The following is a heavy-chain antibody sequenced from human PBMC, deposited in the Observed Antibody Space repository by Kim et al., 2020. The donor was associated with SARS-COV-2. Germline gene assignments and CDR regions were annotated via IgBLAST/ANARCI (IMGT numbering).Heavy chain of an antibody. D-gene: IGHD3-3*01. Sequence: HKSLVTISVDTSKNQFSLKLSSVTAADTAVYYCARGITIFGVVTNGMDVWGQGTTVTVSS. J-gene: IGHJ6*02. CDR3: ARGITIFGVVTNGMDV. V-gene: IGHV4-31*01.